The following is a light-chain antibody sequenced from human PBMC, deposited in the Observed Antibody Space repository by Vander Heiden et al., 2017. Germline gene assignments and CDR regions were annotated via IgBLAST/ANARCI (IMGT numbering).Light chain of an antibody. V-gene: IGKV1-5*01. CDR3: DQDNTGRT. CDR2: AAS. J-gene: IGKJ1*01. Sequence: IKLTPSPSTLSASVGDSITITCRPSQSISSWLDWYQQQPGTDPPLLIYAASKLGSGLPLRCSGTGTGTEITLTSRSLQPDDSSTYHRDQDNTGRTFGQGTKVEIK. CDR1: QSISSW.